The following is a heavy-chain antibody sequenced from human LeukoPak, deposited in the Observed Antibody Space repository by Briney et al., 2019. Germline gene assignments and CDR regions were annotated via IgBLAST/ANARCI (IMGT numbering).Heavy chain of an antibody. Sequence: GGSLRLSCAASGFTFSSYEMNWVRQAPGTGLEWVSYISSSGSTIYYADSVKGRFTISRDNAKNSLYLQMNSLRAEDTAVYYCARRPYYDSSGALGNAGLWGQGTLVTVSS. CDR1: GFTFSSYE. CDR2: ISSSGSTI. V-gene: IGHV3-48*03. D-gene: IGHD3-22*01. J-gene: IGHJ4*02. CDR3: ARRPYYDSSGALGNAGL.